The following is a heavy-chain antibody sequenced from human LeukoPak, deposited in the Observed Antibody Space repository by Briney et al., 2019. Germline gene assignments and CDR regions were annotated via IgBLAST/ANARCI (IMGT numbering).Heavy chain of an antibody. Sequence: SETLSLTCTVSGGSISSSSYYWGWIRQPPGKGLEWIGSIYYSGSTYYNPSLKSRVTISVDTSKNQFSLKLSSVTAADTAVYYCARAHVGELFYWFDPWGQGTLVTVSS. J-gene: IGHJ5*02. V-gene: IGHV4-39*07. CDR1: GGSISSSSYY. CDR2: IYYSGST. CDR3: ARAHVGELFYWFDP. D-gene: IGHD3-10*01.